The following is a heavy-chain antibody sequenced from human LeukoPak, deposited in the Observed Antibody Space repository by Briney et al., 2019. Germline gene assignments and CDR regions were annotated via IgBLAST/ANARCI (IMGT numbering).Heavy chain of an antibody. CDR3: AKSSSPSYVNIYIDV. D-gene: IGHD6-19*01. CDR2: ISGSGAST. V-gene: IGHV3-23*01. CDR1: GFTFRNYA. Sequence: PGGSLRLSCAPSGFTFRNYAMNWVRQAPGKGLEWVSTISGSGASTFYADSVKGRFTISRDNSKNTLSLQMNRLRGEDPATYYCAKSSSPSYVNIYIDVWGKGTTVTVSS. J-gene: IGHJ6*03.